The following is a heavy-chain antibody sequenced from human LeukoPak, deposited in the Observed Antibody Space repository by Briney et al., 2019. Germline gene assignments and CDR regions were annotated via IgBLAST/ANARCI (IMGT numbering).Heavy chain of an antibody. J-gene: IGHJ3*02. CDR2: IKSKTDGGPT. V-gene: IGHV3-15*01. CDR1: GFTFSNAW. CDR3: TTGVGATYFAFDI. Sequence: PGGSLRLSCAASGFTFSNAWMSWVRQAPGKGLEWVGRIKSKTDGGPTDYAAPVKGRFTISRDDSKNTLYLQMNSLKTEDTAVYYCTTGVGATYFAFDIWGQGTMVTVSS. D-gene: IGHD1-26*01.